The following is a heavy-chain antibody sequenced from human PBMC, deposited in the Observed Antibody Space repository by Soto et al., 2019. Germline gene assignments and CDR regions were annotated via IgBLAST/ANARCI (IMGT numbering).Heavy chain of an antibody. V-gene: IGHV1-69*08. D-gene: IGHD2-2*01. CDR1: GGTFSSYT. CDR2: IIPILGIA. CDR3: VREGYCSSTSCYEHYYYYYMDV. Sequence: QVQLVQSGAEVKKPGSSVKVSCKASGGTFSSYTISWVRQAPGQGLEWMGRIIPILGIANYAQKFQGRVTITADKSTSTAYMELSSLRSEDTAVYYCVREGYCSSTSCYEHYYYYYMDVWGKGTTVTVSS. J-gene: IGHJ6*03.